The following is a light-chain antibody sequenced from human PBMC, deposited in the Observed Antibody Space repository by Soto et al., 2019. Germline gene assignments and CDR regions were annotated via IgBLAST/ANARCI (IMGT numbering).Light chain of an antibody. J-gene: IGKJ3*01. V-gene: IGKV1-33*01. CDR2: DAS. CDR3: QQYDNLPLT. CDR1: QDINNC. Sequence: DIQMTQTPSSLSASVGDRVTITCQASQDINNCLNWYHQKPGKAPNLLIYDASNLETGVPSRFSGSGSGTHFTLTISRLQPEDTATYYCQQYDNLPLTFGPGTKVEIK.